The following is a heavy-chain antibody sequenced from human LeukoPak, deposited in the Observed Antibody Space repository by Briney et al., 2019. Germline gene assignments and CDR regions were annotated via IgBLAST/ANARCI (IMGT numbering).Heavy chain of an antibody. V-gene: IGHV4-59*12. D-gene: IGHD2-15*01. J-gene: IGHJ3*02. CDR2: IYYSGNT. CDR3: ARDRLAVGGHPSGAFDI. CDR1: GGSISTYH. Sequence: SETLSLTCTVSGGSISTYHWSCIRQPPGKGLECILYIYYSGNTNYNPSLKPRLSISIDTSAKQFSLKLKSMTGADTAVYYCARDRLAVGGHPSGAFDIWGQGTMVTVSS.